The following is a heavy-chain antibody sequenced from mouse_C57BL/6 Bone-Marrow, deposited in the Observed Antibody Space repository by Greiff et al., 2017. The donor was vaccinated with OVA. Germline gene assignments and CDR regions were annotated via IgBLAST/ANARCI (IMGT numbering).Heavy chain of an antibody. CDR1: GYTFTSYW. Sequence: QAQLQQPGAELVKPGASVKLSCKASGYTFTSYWMQWVKQRPGQGLEWIGEIDPSDSYTNYNQKFKGKATLTVDTSSSTAYMQLSSLTSEDAAVYYCAVLDPYWGQGTLVTVSA. J-gene: IGHJ3*01. CDR2: IDPSDSYT. CDR3: AVLDPY. V-gene: IGHV1-50*01.